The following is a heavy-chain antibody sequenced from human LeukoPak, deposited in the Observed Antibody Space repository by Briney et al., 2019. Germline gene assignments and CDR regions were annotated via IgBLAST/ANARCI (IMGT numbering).Heavy chain of an antibody. J-gene: IGHJ5*02. D-gene: IGHD5-12*01. V-gene: IGHV4-31*03. CDR1: GGSISSGGYY. CDR3: ARESGLPARFDP. Sequence: LQTLSLTCTVSGGSISSGGYYWSWIRQHPGKGLEWIGYIYYSGSTYYNPSLKSRVTISVDTSKNQFSLKLSSVTAADTAVYYCARESGLPARFDPWGQGTLVTVSS. CDR2: IYYSGST.